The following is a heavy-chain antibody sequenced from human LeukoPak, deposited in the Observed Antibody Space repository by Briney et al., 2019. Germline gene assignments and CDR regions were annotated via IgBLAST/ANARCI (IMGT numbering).Heavy chain of an antibody. J-gene: IGHJ6*04. Sequence: KPSETLSLTCAVYGGSFSGYYWSWIRRPPGKGLEWIGEINHSGSTNYNPSLKSRVTISVDPSKNQFSLKLSSGTAADRAVYYCARGLGVAGHYYYGMDVWGKGTTVSVSS. CDR1: GGSFSGYY. CDR3: ARGLGVAGHYYYGMDV. V-gene: IGHV4-34*01. CDR2: INHSGST. D-gene: IGHD2-15*01.